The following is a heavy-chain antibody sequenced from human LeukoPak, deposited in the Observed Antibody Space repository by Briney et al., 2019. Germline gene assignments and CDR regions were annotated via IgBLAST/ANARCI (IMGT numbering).Heavy chain of an antibody. CDR2: IRSKANSYAT. J-gene: IGHJ4*02. CDR3: TSPIAAAGTYYFDY. Sequence: GGSLRLSCAAFGFTFSGSAMHWVRQASGKGLEWVGRIRSKANSYATAYAASVKGRFTISRDDSKNTAYLQMNSLKTEDTAVYYCTSPIAAAGTYYFDYWGQGTLVTVSS. CDR1: GFTFSGSA. V-gene: IGHV3-73*01. D-gene: IGHD6-13*01.